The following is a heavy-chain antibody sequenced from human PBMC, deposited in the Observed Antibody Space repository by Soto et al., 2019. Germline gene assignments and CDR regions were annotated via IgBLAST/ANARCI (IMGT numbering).Heavy chain of an antibody. D-gene: IGHD5-18*01. J-gene: IGHJ4*02. Sequence: EVPLVESGGGLVKPGGSLRLSXXXXXXXXSNAXMSXXXXAXXKGLEWVGRIKSKTDGGTTDYAAPVKGRFTISRDDSKNTLYLQMNSLKTEDTAVYYCTTDXXXAMVHPFDYWGQGTLVTVSS. CDR3: TTDXXXAMVHPFDY. V-gene: IGHV3-15*01. CDR1: XXXXSNAX. CDR2: IKSKTDGGTT.